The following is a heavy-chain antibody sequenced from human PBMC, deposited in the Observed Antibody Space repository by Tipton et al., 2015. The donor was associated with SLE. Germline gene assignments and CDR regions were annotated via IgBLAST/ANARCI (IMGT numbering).Heavy chain of an antibody. Sequence: TLSLTCTVSGVSISHYYWSWIRQPPGKGLEWIGYISHSGSTNYNPSLKSPVTISADTSKNQFSLRVNSVTSADTAVYYCARDWRGYYGSQAYYYYGMDVWGQGTTVIVSS. D-gene: IGHD3-10*01. CDR1: GVSISHYY. CDR3: ARDWRGYYGSQAYYYYGMDV. CDR2: ISHSGST. V-gene: IGHV4-59*01. J-gene: IGHJ6*02.